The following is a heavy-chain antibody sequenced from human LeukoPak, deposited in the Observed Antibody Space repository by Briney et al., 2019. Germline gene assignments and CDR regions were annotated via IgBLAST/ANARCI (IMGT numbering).Heavy chain of an antibody. J-gene: IGHJ4*02. D-gene: IGHD6-19*01. Sequence: GEPLKFSCKGSGYSFTTYWVAWVRQMPGKGLEWMGIIYPGDSDTRYSPSFQGQVTISADKSISTAYLQWSSLKASDTAMYYCARQVAGYDYWGQGSLVTVSS. CDR2: IYPGDSDT. CDR3: ARQVAGYDY. V-gene: IGHV5-51*01. CDR1: GYSFTTYW.